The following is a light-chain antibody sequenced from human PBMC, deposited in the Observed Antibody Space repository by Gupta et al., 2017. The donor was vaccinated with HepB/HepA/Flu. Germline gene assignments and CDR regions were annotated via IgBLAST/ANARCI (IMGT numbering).Light chain of an antibody. Sequence: DVQMTQSPSSASASVRDRVTLTCRASQEISSSLAWYQQKPGQAPKRLIYGATTLQNGVPSTFSGSGSGTDFTLTISSLQPEDFATYFCQQAHSFPFTFGQGTKLEI. V-gene: IGKV1D-12*01. CDR1: QEISSS. CDR3: QQAHSFPFT. CDR2: GAT. J-gene: IGKJ2*01.